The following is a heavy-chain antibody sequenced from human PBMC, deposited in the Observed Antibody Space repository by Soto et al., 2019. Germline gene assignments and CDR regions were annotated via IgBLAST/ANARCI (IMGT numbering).Heavy chain of an antibody. CDR2: IYYSGST. Sequence: ASETLSLTCTVSGGSISSYYWSWIRQPPGKGLEWVGYIYYSGSTNYSPSLKSRVTISVDTSKNQFSLKLSSVTAADTAVYYCARSGFGDNNWFDPWGQGTLVTVSS. D-gene: IGHD3-10*01. CDR1: GGSISSYY. V-gene: IGHV4-59*01. CDR3: ARSGFGDNNWFDP. J-gene: IGHJ5*02.